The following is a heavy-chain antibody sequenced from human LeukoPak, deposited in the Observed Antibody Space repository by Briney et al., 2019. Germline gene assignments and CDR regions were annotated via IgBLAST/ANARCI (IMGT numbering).Heavy chain of an antibody. CDR3: AKGKGVATAGAFDI. V-gene: IGHV3-48*02. CDR2: ISSSSSTI. Sequence: GGSLRLSCAASGFTFRSYSMNWVRQAPGKGLEWVSYISSSSSTIYYADSVKGRFTISRDNAKNSLYLQVNSLRDEDTAVYYCAKGKGVATAGAFDIWGQGTMVTVSS. CDR1: GFTFRSYS. J-gene: IGHJ3*02. D-gene: IGHD5-12*01.